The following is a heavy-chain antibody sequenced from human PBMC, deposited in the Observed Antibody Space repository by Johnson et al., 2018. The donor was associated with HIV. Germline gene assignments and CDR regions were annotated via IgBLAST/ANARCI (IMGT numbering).Heavy chain of an antibody. Sequence: QVQLVESGGGVVQPGASLRLSCAASGFIFSSYGMHWVRQAPGKGLEWVAFIWYDGSRKYYADSVKGRFTISRVNSKNTLYLQMNSLRAEDTAVYYCAKDLLTLDAFDIWGQGTMVTVSS. J-gene: IGHJ3*02. CDR3: AKDLLTLDAFDI. CDR2: IWYDGSRK. V-gene: IGHV3-30*02. CDR1: GFIFSSYG.